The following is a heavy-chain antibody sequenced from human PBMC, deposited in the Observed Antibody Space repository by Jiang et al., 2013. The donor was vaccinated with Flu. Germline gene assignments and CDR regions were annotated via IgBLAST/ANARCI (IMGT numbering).Heavy chain of an antibody. J-gene: IGHJ4*02. V-gene: IGHV4-31*03. D-gene: IGHD2-2*01. CDR1: GGSISSGGYY. CDR2: IHYSGRI. Sequence: GPGLVKPSQTLSLTCTVSGGSISSGGYYWSWIRQHPGKGLEWIGYIHYSGRIYYNPSLKSRLTISVDTSNNQFSLQLSSVTAADTAIYYCARLPSCTSTNCYREYIDSWGQGTLVTVSS. CDR3: ARLPSCTSTNCYREYIDS.